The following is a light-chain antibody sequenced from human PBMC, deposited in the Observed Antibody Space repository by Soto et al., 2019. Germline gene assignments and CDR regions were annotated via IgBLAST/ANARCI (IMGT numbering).Light chain of an antibody. Sequence: AIRMPPSPSSFSASTRDRVTMTCRASLTIGDSLSWFQQKAGKTPTFLIYGASALQSGVPARFRGSGSGTDFTLTISNMQREDFETYYCLQTYNLPRTFGQGTKVDIK. V-gene: IGKV1-8*01. CDR2: GAS. CDR1: LTIGDS. CDR3: LQTYNLPRT. J-gene: IGKJ1*01.